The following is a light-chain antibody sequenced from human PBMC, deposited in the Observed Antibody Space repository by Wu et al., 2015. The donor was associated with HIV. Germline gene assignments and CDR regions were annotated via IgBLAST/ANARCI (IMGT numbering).Light chain of an antibody. CDR3: QQYITWPT. CDR2: GAS. Sequence: EIVMTQSPATLSVSPGERATLSCRASQSVSSNLAWYQQRPGQAPRLVIYGASTRATGVSTRFSGSGSGTEFSLTISSLQSEDFAFYYYQQYITWPTFGQGSQVEIK. J-gene: IGKJ1*01. CDR1: QSVSSN. V-gene: IGKV3-15*01.